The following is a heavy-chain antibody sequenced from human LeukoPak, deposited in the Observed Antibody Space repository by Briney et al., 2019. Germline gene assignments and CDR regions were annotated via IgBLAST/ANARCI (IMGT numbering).Heavy chain of an antibody. V-gene: IGHV4-34*01. CDR1: GGSFSGYY. Sequence: PSETLSLTCAVYGGSFSGYYWSWIRQPPGKGLEWIGEINHSGSTNYNPSLKSRVTISVDTSKNQFSLKLSSVTAADTAVYYCAITYYDFWSGYEGGGYWGQGTLVTVSS. J-gene: IGHJ4*02. CDR2: INHSGST. D-gene: IGHD3-3*01. CDR3: AITYYDFWSGYEGGGY.